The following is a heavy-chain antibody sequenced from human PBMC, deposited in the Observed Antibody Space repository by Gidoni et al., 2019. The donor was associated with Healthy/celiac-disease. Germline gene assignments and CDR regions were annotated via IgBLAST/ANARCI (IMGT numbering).Heavy chain of an antibody. D-gene: IGHD3-22*01. CDR3: ARENPRGTMIVLWGMDV. CDR2: IIPIFGTA. V-gene: IGHV1-69*01. CDR1: GGTFSSYA. J-gene: IGHJ6*02. Sequence: QVQLVQSGAEVKKPGSSVKVSCKASGGTFSSYAISWVRQAPGQGLEWMGGIIPIFGTANYAQKFQGRVTITADESTSTAYMELSSLRSEDTAVYYCARENPRGTMIVLWGMDVWGQGTTVTVSS.